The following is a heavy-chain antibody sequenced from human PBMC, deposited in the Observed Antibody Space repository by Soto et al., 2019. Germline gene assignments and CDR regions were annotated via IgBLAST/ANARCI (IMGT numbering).Heavy chain of an antibody. CDR3: ARPNSHYYYYGMDV. CDR2: ISYDGSNK. D-gene: IGHD5-18*01. CDR1: GFTFSSYA. V-gene: IGHV3-30-3*01. J-gene: IGHJ6*02. Sequence: QVQLVESGGGVVQPGRSLRLSCAASGFTFSSYAMHCVRQAPGKGLEWVAVISYDGSNKYYADSVKGRFTISRDNSKNTLYLQMNSLIAEDTAVYYCARPNSHYYYYGMDVWGQGTTVTVSS.